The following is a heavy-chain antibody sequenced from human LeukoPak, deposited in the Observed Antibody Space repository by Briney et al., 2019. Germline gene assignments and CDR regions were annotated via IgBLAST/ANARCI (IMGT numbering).Heavy chain of an antibody. CDR1: GFTIGGFA. CDR2: IGSDYKT. J-gene: IGHJ4*02. CDR3: ARDLRLGYYDSSFPDY. Sequence: GGSLRLSCAASGFTIGGFAMTWVRQAPGKGLEWVSSIGSDYKTHYSESVKGRFAISRDNSQSTVFLQMNSLRAEDTAVYYCARDLRLGYYDSSFPDYWGQGTLVTVSS. V-gene: IGHV3-23*01. D-gene: IGHD3-22*01.